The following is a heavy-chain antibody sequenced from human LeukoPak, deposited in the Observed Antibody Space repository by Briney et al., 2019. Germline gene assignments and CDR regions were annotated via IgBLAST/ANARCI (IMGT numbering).Heavy chain of an antibody. CDR3: ASKLTTGN. J-gene: IGHJ4*02. Sequence: PGGSLRLSCLVSGFTVSSNYMSWVRPTPGKGLEWVSVIYSGGTTKYADSVKGRFTIYRDTSKNTLFLQMNSLRVEDTAVYYCASKLTTGNWGQGTLVTVSS. V-gene: IGHV3-66*01. CDR2: IYSGGTT. D-gene: IGHD4-17*01. CDR1: GFTVSSNY.